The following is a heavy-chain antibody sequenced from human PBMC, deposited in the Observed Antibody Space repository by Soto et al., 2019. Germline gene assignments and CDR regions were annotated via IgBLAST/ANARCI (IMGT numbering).Heavy chain of an antibody. CDR1: GFSLSNARMG. D-gene: IGHD6-13*01. V-gene: IGHV2-26*01. Sequence: QVTLKESGPVLVKPTETLTLTCTVSGFSLSNARMGVSWIRQPPGKALEWLAHIFSNDEKSYSTSLKSRLTGSKDTSKSQVAVNMTNMDPVDTATYYCARIAAYSSRLDYWGQGTPVTVSS. J-gene: IGHJ4*02. CDR3: ARIAAYSSRLDY. CDR2: IFSNDEK.